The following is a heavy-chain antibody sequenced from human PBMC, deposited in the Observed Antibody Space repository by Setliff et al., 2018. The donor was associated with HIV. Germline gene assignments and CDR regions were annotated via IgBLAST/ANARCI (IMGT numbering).Heavy chain of an antibody. V-gene: IGHV1-3*01. CDR2: INAGNGNT. D-gene: IGHD6-13*01. CDR1: GYTFTSYA. Sequence: ASVKVSCKASGYTFTSYAMHWVRQAPGQRLEWMGWINAGNGNTKYSQKFQGRVTMTRDTSTSTVYMELSSLRSEDTAVYYCARWYGFNSSPSVLGFWGQGTLVTVSS. J-gene: IGHJ4*02. CDR3: ARWYGFNSSPSVLGF.